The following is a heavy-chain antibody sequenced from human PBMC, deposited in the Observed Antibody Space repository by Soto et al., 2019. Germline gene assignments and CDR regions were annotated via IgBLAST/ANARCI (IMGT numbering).Heavy chain of an antibody. J-gene: IGHJ6*02. V-gene: IGHV1-18*01. CDR1: GYTFTSYG. D-gene: IGHD5-12*01. CDR3: ARNSAATSYYYYGMDV. CDR2: ISAYNGNT. Sequence: ASVKVSCKASGYTFTSYGISWVRRAPGQGLEWMGWISAYNGNTNYAQKLQGRVTMTTDTSTSTAYMELRSLRSDDTAVYYCARNSAATSYYYYGMDVWGQGTTVTVSS.